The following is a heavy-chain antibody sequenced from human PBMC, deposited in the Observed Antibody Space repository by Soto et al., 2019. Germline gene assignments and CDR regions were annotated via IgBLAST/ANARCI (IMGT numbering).Heavy chain of an antibody. CDR2: IHYSGST. CDR3: ARHGSGGRSFDV. CDR1: GVSSSSHY. J-gene: IGHJ3*01. Sequence: VQLQESGPGLVQPSETLSLICTVSGVSSSSHYWSWIRQPPGKGLEWIGYIHYSGSTNQNPSLESRVTMSVDTSRNQVSLKLRSVTAADTAIYYCARHGSGGRSFDVWGQGTMVTVSA. D-gene: IGHD2-15*01. V-gene: IGHV4-59*08.